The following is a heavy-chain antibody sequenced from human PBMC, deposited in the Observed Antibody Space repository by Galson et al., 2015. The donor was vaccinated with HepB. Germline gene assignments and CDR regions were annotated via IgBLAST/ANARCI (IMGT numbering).Heavy chain of an antibody. Sequence: SLRLSCAASGFTFSSYGMHWVRQAPGKGLEWVAVIWYDGSNKYYADSVKGRFTISRDNSKNTLYLQMNSLRAEDTAVYYCARDPSPYDSLTGYSPFYYYYGMDVWGQGTTVTVSS. CDR2: IWYDGSNK. J-gene: IGHJ6*02. CDR1: GFTFSSYG. CDR3: ARDPSPYDSLTGYSPFYYYYGMDV. D-gene: IGHD3-9*01. V-gene: IGHV3-33*08.